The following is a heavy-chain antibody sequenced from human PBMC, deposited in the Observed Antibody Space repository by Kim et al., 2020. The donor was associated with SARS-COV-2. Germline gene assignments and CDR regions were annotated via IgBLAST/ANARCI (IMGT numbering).Heavy chain of an antibody. CDR2: IIPIFGTA. CDR1: GGTFSSYA. J-gene: IGHJ2*01. Sequence: SVKVSCKASGGTFSSYAISWVRQAPGQGLEWMGGIIPIFGTANYAQKFQGRVTITADESTSTAYMELSSLRSEDTALYYCARVPLKLWFGELLSNWYFDLWGRGTLVTVSS. D-gene: IGHD3-10*01. CDR3: ARVPLKLWFGELLSNWYFDL. V-gene: IGHV1-69*13.